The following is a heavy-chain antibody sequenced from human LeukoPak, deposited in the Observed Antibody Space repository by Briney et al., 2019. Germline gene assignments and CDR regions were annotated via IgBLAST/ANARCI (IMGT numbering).Heavy chain of an antibody. J-gene: IGHJ5*02. CDR3: ARVGYGSGSWGWFDP. CDR1: GGSISGFF. Sequence: KPSETLSLTCTVSGGSISGFFWTWIRQSPGKGLEYIGYIYYSGTTDYNPTLKSRVSTSVDTSKNQFFLNLTPVTAADTAIYYCARVGYGSGSWGWFDPWGQGTLVTVSS. V-gene: IGHV4-59*01. CDR2: IYYSGTT. D-gene: IGHD3-10*01.